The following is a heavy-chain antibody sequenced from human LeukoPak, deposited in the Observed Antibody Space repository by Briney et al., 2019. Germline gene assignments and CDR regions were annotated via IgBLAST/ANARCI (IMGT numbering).Heavy chain of an antibody. CDR2: ISGSGGST. D-gene: IGHD2-21*02. CDR3: AKGLVDGGDYYFDY. J-gene: IGHJ4*02. CDR1: GFTFTSYG. V-gene: IGHV3-23*01. Sequence: GGSLRLSCAASGFTFTSYGMSWVRQAPGKGLEWVSAISGSGGSTYYADSVKGRFTISRDNSKNTLYLQMNSRRAEDTAVYYCAKGLVDGGDYYFDYWGQGTLVTVSS.